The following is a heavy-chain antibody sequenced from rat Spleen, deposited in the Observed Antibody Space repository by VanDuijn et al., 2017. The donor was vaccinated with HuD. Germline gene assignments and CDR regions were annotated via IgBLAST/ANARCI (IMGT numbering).Heavy chain of an antibody. Sequence: EVQLVESGGGLVQPGRSLKLSCAASGFTFSSFAMAWVRQAPKKGLEWVATITSGGSNTYYPDSVKGRFTISRDNAKSTLYLQMDSLRSEDTATYYCAKDYGYTYPHYFDYWGQGVMVTVSS. V-gene: IGHV5-25*01. CDR2: ITSGGSNT. J-gene: IGHJ2*01. CDR1: GFTFSSFA. D-gene: IGHD1-9*01. CDR3: AKDYGYTYPHYFDY.